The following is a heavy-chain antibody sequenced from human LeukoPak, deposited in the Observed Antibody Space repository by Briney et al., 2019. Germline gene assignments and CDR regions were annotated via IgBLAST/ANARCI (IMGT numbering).Heavy chain of an antibody. V-gene: IGHV3-7*01. CDR1: GFTFSSYN. J-gene: IGHJ3*02. CDR3: VREWAI. Sequence: GGSLRLSCAASGFTFSSYNMSWVRQAPGKGLEWVANIKQDGSKIHYVDSVKGRFTISRDNAKNSLYLQMNSLRAEDTAVYYCVREWAIWGQGTMVTVSS. CDR2: IKQDGSKI.